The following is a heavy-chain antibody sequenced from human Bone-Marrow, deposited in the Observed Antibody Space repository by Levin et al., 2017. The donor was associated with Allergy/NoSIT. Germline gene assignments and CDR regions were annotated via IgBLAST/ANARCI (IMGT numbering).Heavy chain of an antibody. Sequence: GESLKISCAASGFTVSSKYMSWVRQAPGKGLEWVSVIFSGGSTYYADSLKGRFTISRDNSKNTVYLQMNSLRVEDTAVYYCARAADTAVVRVNFDSWGQGTLVAVSS. CDR2: IFSGGST. J-gene: IGHJ4*02. CDR3: ARAADTAVVRVNFDS. V-gene: IGHV3-66*02. D-gene: IGHD5-18*01. CDR1: GFTVSSKY.